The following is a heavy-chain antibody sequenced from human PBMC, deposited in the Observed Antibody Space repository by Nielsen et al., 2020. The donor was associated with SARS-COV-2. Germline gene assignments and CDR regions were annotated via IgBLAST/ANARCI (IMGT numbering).Heavy chain of an antibody. V-gene: IGHV1-69*04. CDR3: ARVVRGVLFHAFDI. CDR1: GGTFSSYA. CDR2: IIPILGIA. Sequence: SVKVSCKASGGTFSSYAISWVRQAPGQGLEWMGRIIPILGIANYAQKFQGRVTITADKSTSTAYMELSSLRSEDTAVYYCARVVRGVLFHAFDIWGQGTMVTVSS. D-gene: IGHD3-10*01. J-gene: IGHJ3*02.